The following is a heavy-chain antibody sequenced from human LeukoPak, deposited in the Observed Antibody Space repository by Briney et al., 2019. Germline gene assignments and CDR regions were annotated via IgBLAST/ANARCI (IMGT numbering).Heavy chain of an antibody. V-gene: IGHV3-11*06. D-gene: IGHD3-10*01. Sequence: GGSLRLCCAASGFTFSDYYMSWIRQAAGKGLGWVSYISSSSSYTNYADSVKGRFTISRDNAKNSLYLQMNSLRAEDTAVYYCARSLLWFGENYFDYWGQGTLVTVSS. CDR1: GFTFSDYY. CDR2: ISSSSSYT. J-gene: IGHJ4*02. CDR3: ARSLLWFGENYFDY.